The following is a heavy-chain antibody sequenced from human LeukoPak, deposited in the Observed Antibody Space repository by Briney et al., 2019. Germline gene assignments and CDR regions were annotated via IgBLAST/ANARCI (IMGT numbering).Heavy chain of an antibody. Sequence: SETLSLTCAVYGGSFSGYYWSWIRQPPGKGLEWIGEINHSGSTNYNPSLKSRVTISVDTSKNQFSLKLSSVTAADTAVYYCARVAPTYDYVWGSYRYGYFDYWGQGTLVTVSS. CDR3: ARVAPTYDYVWGSYRYGYFDY. D-gene: IGHD3-16*02. CDR2: INHSGST. J-gene: IGHJ4*02. CDR1: GGSFSGYY. V-gene: IGHV4-34*01.